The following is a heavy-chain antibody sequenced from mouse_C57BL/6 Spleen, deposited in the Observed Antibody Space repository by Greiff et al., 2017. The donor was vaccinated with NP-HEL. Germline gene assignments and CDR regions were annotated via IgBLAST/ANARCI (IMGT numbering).Heavy chain of an antibody. CDR3: AKNERDYDYDRGYAMDY. J-gene: IGHJ4*01. V-gene: IGHV2-4*01. Sequence: VKLVESGPGLVQPSQSLSITCTVSGFSLTSYGVHWVRQPPGKGLEWLGVIWSGGSTDYNAAFISRLSISKDNSKSQVFFKMNSLQADDTAIYYCAKNERDYDYDRGYAMDYWGQGTSVTVSS. D-gene: IGHD2-4*01. CDR1: GFSLTSYG. CDR2: IWSGGST.